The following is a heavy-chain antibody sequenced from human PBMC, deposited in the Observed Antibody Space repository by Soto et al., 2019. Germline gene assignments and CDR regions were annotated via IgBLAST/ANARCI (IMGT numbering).Heavy chain of an antibody. V-gene: IGHV3-7*03. D-gene: IGHD6-19*01. CDR3: ARWESSDWYLGI. CDR2: VNQDGTQK. CDR1: GFTFSGYW. Sequence: EVQLVESGGGLVQPGGSLRLSCAGSGFTFSGYWMTWVRQPPGKGLEWVASVNQDGTQKFYVDSVKGRFTISRDNAKNSLFLQMISLGAEDTAVYYCARWESSDWYLGIWGQGTLVTVSS. J-gene: IGHJ4*02.